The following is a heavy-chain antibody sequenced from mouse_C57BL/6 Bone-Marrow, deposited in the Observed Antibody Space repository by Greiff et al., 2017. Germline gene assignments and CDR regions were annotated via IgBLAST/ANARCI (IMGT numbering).Heavy chain of an antibody. CDR2: ISSGGSYT. V-gene: IGHV5-6*02. J-gene: IGHJ4*01. CDR1: GFTFSSYG. Sequence: DVQLVESGGDLVKPGGSLKLSCAASGFTFSSYGMSWVRQTPDKRLEWVATISSGGSYTYYPDSVKGRFTISRDKAKNTLYLQMSSLKSEDTAMYYCARRGDDYYAMDYWGQGTSVTVSS. CDR3: ARRGDDYYAMDY.